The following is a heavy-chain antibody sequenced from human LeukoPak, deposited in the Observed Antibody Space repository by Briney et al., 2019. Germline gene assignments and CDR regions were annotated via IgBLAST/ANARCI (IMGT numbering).Heavy chain of an antibody. V-gene: IGHV3-33*01. CDR2: IWYDGSIK. CDR1: GFTFSTYG. J-gene: IGHJ3*02. Sequence: PGRSLRLSCAASGFTFSTYGMHWVRQAPGKGLEWVAVIWYDGSIKYYADSVKGRFTISRGNSKNTLNLQMNSLRVEDTAVYYCTRAVGPFDIWGQGTIVIVSS. CDR3: TRAVGPFDI.